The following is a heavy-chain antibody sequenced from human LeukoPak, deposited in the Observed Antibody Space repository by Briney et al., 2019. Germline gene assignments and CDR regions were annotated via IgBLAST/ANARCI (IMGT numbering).Heavy chain of an antibody. CDR3: ARGMRGVIITPPDY. V-gene: IGHV1-69*13. D-gene: IGHD3-10*01. CDR2: IIPIFGTA. Sequence: SVKVSCKASGYTFTSYGISWVRQAPGQGLEWMGGIIPIFGTANYAQKFQGRVTITADESTSTAYMELSSLRSEDTAVYYCARGMRGVIITPPDYWGQGTLVTVSS. J-gene: IGHJ4*02. CDR1: GYTFTSYG.